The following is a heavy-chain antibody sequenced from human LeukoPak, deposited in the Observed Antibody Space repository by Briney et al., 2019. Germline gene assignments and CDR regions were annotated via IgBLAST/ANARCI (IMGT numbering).Heavy chain of an antibody. CDR2: INPNSGGT. CDR3: ARDVEYSSERFNY. J-gene: IGHJ4*02. D-gene: IGHD6-19*01. CDR1: GYSFTDYY. Sequence: ASVKVSCKASGYSFTDYYMHWVRQAPGQGLEWMGWINPNSGGTNYAQKFQGRVTMTRDTSISTAYMELSRLRSDDTAVYYCARDVEYSSERFNYWGQGTLVTVSS. V-gene: IGHV1-2*02.